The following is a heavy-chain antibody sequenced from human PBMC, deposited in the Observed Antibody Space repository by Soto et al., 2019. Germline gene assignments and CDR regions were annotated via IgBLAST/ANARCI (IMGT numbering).Heavy chain of an antibody. CDR3: AREGYRYSSSWYGGGYFDY. CDR2: INSDGSST. D-gene: IGHD6-13*01. CDR1: GFTFSSSW. V-gene: IGHV3-74*01. J-gene: IGHJ4*02. Sequence: EVQLVESGGGLVQPGGSLRLSCAASGFTFSSSWMHWVRQAPGKGLVWVSRINSDGSSTSYADSVKGRFTISRDNAKNTLYLQMNSLRAEDTAVYYCAREGYRYSSSWYGGGYFDYWGQGTLVTVSS.